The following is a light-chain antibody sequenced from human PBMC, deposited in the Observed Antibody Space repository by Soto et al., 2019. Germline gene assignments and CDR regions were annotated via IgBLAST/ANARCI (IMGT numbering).Light chain of an antibody. J-gene: IGKJ1*01. CDR3: QQYNSYSVA. CDR1: QSISSW. Sequence: DIQMTQSPSTLSASVGDRVTITCRASQSISSWLAWYQQKPGKAPKLLIYKASSLESGVPSRFSGSGSGTEFTLTISSLQPDDFATYYCQQYNSYSVAFCQGTKVEIK. V-gene: IGKV1-5*03. CDR2: KAS.